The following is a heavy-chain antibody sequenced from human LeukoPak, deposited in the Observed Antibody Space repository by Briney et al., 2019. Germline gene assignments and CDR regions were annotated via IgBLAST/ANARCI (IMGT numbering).Heavy chain of an antibody. CDR2: INPNSGGT. V-gene: IGHV1-2*02. J-gene: IGHJ4*02. D-gene: IGHD2-8*02. CDR3: ARGGTVMPIDY. Sequence: ASVKVSCKASGYTLTGYYLHWVRPAPGQGLAWMGWINPNSGGTKYAQKLQGRVTMTRDTSISTAYMEVRRLTSDDTAVYYCARGGTVMPIDYWGQGTLVTVSS. CDR1: GYTLTGYY.